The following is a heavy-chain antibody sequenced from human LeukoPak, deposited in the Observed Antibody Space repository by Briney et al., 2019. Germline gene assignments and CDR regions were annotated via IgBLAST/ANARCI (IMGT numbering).Heavy chain of an antibody. D-gene: IGHD6-6*01. J-gene: IGHJ4*02. CDR1: GFTFSTYA. CDR2: ITGGGDDT. Sequence: GGSLRLSCAASGFTFSTYAMPWVRQAPGKGLEWVSSITGGGDDTSAADSVKGRFSISRDNSKNTLYLQMNSLRVEDTAVYYCAKAGLVRGGPLDSWGQGTLLTVPS. CDR3: AKAGLVRGGPLDS. V-gene: IGHV3-23*01.